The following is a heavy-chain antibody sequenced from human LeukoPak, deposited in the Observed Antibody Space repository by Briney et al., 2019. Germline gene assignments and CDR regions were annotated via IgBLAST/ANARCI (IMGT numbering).Heavy chain of an antibody. Sequence: GGSLRLSCAASGFTFSSYGMHWVRQAPGKGLEWVAFIRYDGSSKYYADSVKGRFTISRDNSKNTLYLQMNSLRAEDTAVYYCAKAETYYDILTGFPSNYYYYMDVWGKGTTVTISS. D-gene: IGHD3-9*01. CDR2: IRYDGSSK. V-gene: IGHV3-30*02. CDR1: GFTFSSYG. CDR3: AKAETYYDILTGFPSNYYYYMDV. J-gene: IGHJ6*03.